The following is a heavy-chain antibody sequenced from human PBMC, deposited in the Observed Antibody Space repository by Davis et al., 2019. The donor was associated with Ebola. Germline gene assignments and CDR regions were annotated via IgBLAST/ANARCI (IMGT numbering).Heavy chain of an antibody. D-gene: IGHD2-8*01. Sequence: GSLRLSCTVSGGSISKYYWNWIRQPPGKGLEWIGFIFYSGTSNYNPSLKSRVTMSVDTSKDEFSLKLGSVTTADTAVYYCARAPFSNLYGMDVWGQGTLVTVSS. J-gene: IGHJ4*02. V-gene: IGHV4-59*01. CDR3: ARAPFSNLYGMDV. CDR1: GGSISKYY. CDR2: IFYSGTS.